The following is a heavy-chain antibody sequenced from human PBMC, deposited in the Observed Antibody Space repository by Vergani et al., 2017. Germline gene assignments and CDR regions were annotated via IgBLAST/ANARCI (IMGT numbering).Heavy chain of an antibody. D-gene: IGHD2-2*02. Sequence: QVQLQESGPGLVKPPGTLSLTCAVSGDSISSNNCWTWVRQPPGKGLEWIGEICHTEDTKYSPSLKRRVTVSVDESRNLFSLRLNSVTAADTAVYYCATIGYRRWGYYFDYWGQGMLVTVSS. V-gene: IGHV4-4*03. CDR3: ATIGYRRWGYYFDY. J-gene: IGHJ4*02. CDR1: GDSISSNNC. CDR2: ICHTEDT.